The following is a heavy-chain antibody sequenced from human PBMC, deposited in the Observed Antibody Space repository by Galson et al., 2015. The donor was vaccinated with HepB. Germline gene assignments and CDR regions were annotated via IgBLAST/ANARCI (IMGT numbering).Heavy chain of an antibody. V-gene: IGHV4-39*01. CDR3: ARHGSLSYSSGWYEGWHAFDI. CDR1: GGSISSSSYY. CDR2: IYYSGST. Sequence: LSLTCTVSGGSISSSSYYWGWIRQPPGKGLEWIGSIYYSGSTYYNPSLKSRVTISVDTSKNQFSLKLSSVTAADTAVYYCARHGSLSYSSGWYEGWHAFDIWGQGTMVTVSS. D-gene: IGHD6-19*01. J-gene: IGHJ3*02.